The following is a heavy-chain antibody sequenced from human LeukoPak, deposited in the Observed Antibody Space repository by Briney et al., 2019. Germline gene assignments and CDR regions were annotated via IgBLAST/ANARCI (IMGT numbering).Heavy chain of an antibody. V-gene: IGHV4-4*07. CDR3: ARDTVGYCSSTSCYDYYGMDV. CDR1: GGSISSYY. CDR2: IYTSGST. D-gene: IGHD2-2*01. Sequence: SETLSLTCTVSGGSISSYYWSWIRQPAGKGLEWIGRIYTSGSTNYNPSLKSRVTMSVDTSKNQFSLKLSSMTAADTAVYYCARDTVGYCSSTSCYDYYGMDVWGQGTTVTVSS. J-gene: IGHJ6*02.